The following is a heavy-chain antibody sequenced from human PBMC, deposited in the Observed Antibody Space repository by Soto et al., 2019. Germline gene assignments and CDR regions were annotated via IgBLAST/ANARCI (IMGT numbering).Heavy chain of an antibody. Sequence: PSETLSVTWTVSGGSISSGGYYWSWIRQHPGKGLEWIGYIYYSGSTYYNPSLKSRVTISVDTSKNQFSLKLSSVTAADTAVYYCARGEVLHDSSGYRVRYFDYWGQGTLVTVSS. V-gene: IGHV4-31*02. J-gene: IGHJ4*02. CDR1: GGSISSGGYY. CDR3: ARGEVLHDSSGYRVRYFDY. CDR2: IYYSGST. D-gene: IGHD3-22*01.